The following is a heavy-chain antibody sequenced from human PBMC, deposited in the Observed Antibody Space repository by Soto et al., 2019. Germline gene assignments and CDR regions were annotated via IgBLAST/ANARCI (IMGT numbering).Heavy chain of an antibody. D-gene: IGHD6-25*01. CDR2: ISSSTSSK. CDR3: ARHLTRGFGPSLDY. V-gene: IGHV3-48*02. J-gene: IGHJ4*02. CDR1: GFTFSSYS. Sequence: EVQLVESGGGLVQPGGSLRLSCAASGFTFSSYSMNWVRQAPGKGLEWVSYISSSTSSKYYADSVMGRFTISRDNAKNSLFLQMNSLRDEDTAVYYCARHLTRGFGPSLDYWGQGSLVTVSS.